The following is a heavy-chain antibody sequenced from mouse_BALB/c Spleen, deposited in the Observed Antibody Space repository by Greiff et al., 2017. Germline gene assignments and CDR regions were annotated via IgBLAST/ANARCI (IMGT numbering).Heavy chain of an antibody. Sequence: VQVVESGPGLVQPSQSLSITCTVSGFSLTSYGVHWVRQSPGKGLEWLGVIWSGGSTDYNAAFLSRLSISKDNSKSQVFFKMNSLQANDTAIYYCARNMDGYYDAMDYWGQGTSVTVSS. J-gene: IGHJ4*01. CDR1: GFSLTSYG. CDR3: ARNMDGYYDAMDY. D-gene: IGHD2-3*01. CDR2: IWSGGST. V-gene: IGHV2-2*02.